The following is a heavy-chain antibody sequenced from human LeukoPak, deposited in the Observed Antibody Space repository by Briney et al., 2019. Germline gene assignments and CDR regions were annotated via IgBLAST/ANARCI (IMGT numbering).Heavy chain of an antibody. CDR2: ISTTGTTI. CDR3: ARVWQDYSGVDY. Sequence: GGSLRLSCVVSDLTFRSYAMHWVRQAPGKGLEWISYISTTGTTIHYADSVKGRFAISRDNAKSSLYLQMNSLRDEDTAVYYCARVWQDYSGVDYWGQGTLVTVSS. J-gene: IGHJ4*02. CDR1: DLTFRSYA. D-gene: IGHD2-21*01. V-gene: IGHV3-48*02.